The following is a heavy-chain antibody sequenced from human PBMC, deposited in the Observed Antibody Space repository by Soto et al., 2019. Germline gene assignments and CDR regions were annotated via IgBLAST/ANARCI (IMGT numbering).Heavy chain of an antibody. V-gene: IGHV3-23*01. J-gene: IGHJ4*02. CDR3: AKDMVHCTGTRCARYFEK. Sequence: WGSLRLSCAASKFTFITYAMTFFRHSPFKWLEWVSDISGSGDNTYYADSVKGRFTISRDNSKSTLYLQMNSLRAEDTAVYYCAKDMVHCTGTRCARYFEKWGRGTLVTVSS. CDR1: KFTFITYA. CDR2: ISGSGDNT. D-gene: IGHD2-8*02.